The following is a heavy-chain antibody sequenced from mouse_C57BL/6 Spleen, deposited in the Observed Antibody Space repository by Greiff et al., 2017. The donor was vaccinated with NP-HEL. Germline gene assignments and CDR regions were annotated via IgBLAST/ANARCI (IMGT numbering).Heavy chain of an antibody. CDR3: ARGVYDGYSYYYAMDY. J-gene: IGHJ4*01. D-gene: IGHD2-3*01. CDR2: ISSGSSTI. Sequence: EVHLVESGGGLVKPGGSLKLSCAASGFTFSDYGMHWVRQAPEKGLEWVAYISSGSSTIYYADTVKGRFTISRDNAKNTLFLQMTSLRSEDTAIYYCARGVYDGYSYYYAMDYWGQGTSVTVSS. CDR1: GFTFSDYG. V-gene: IGHV5-17*01.